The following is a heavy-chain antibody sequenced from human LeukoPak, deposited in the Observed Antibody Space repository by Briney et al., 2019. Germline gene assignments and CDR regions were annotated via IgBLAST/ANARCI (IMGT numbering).Heavy chain of an antibody. CDR3: VSTLRFFTYRRFDY. CDR1: GNSVRSSSFY. Sequence: SETLSLTCAVSGNSVRSSSFYWGWIRQPPGKGLEWIGSIYFSGSAYYNPSLKSRVTISGDASRNQFSLRLSSVTAADTAVYYCVSTLRFFTYRRFDYWGQGTLVTVS. J-gene: IGHJ4*02. V-gene: IGHV4-39*01. D-gene: IGHD3-3*01. CDR2: IYFSGSA.